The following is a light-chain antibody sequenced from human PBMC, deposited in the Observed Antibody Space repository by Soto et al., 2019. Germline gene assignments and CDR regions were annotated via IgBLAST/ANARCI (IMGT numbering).Light chain of an antibody. J-gene: IGLJ3*02. CDR3: SSHTSSSTLV. CDR1: SSDVGGYNY. Sequence: QSALTQPASVSGSPGQSIAISCTGTSSDVGGYNYVSWYQHHPGKAPKLMIFEVSNRPSGVSNRFSGSKSGNTASLTISGLQAEDEADYYCSSHTSSSTLVFGGGTKVTVL. CDR2: EVS. V-gene: IGLV2-14*01.